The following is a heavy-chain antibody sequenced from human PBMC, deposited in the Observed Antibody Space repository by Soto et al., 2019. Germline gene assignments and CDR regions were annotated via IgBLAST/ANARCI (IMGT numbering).Heavy chain of an antibody. D-gene: IGHD5-12*01. Sequence: QVQLVQSGAEVKKPGASVKVSCKASGYTFTSYDINWVRQATGQGLEWMGWMNPNSGNTGYAQKFQGRVTMTRTTSISTAYMEVSSLRSEDTAVYYCARSYRRGGYSGYHPLDYWGQGTLVTVSS. CDR3: ARSYRRGGYSGYHPLDY. CDR1: GYTFTSYD. V-gene: IGHV1-8*01. CDR2: MNPNSGNT. J-gene: IGHJ4*02.